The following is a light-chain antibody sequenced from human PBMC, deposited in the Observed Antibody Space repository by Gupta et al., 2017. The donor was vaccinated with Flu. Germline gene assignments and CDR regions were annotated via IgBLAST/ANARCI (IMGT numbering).Light chain of an antibody. CDR2: GAS. CDR3: QQYNNWPRT. V-gene: IGKV3-15*01. J-gene: IGKJ1*01. CDR1: QSVGSK. Sequence: EIVMTQSPATLSVSPGERATLSSRASQSVGSKLVWYQQKPGQPPRLLIYGASTRATGIPARFSGSGSGTDFTLTISSLQSDDFAMYYCQQYNNWPRTFGQGTKVEVK.